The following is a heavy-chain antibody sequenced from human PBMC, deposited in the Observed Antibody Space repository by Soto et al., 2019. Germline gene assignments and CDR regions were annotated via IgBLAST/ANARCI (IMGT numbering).Heavy chain of an antibody. CDR1: GGTFSSYA. Sequence: QVQLVQSGAEVKKPGSSVKVSCKASGGTFSSYAISWVRQAPGQGLEWMGGIIPIFGTANYAQKFQGRVTITADESTSTAYMELSSLRSEDTAVYYCANNYYGSGSYSSYYYGMDVWGQGPTVTVSS. V-gene: IGHV1-69*01. CDR3: ANNYYGSGSYSSYYYGMDV. D-gene: IGHD3-10*01. J-gene: IGHJ6*02. CDR2: IIPIFGTA.